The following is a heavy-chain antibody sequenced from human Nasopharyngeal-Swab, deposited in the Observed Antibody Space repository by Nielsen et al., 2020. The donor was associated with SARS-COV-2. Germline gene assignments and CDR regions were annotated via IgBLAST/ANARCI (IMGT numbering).Heavy chain of an antibody. Sequence: GESLKISCAASGFTFSSYSMNWVRQAPGKGLEWVSSMSSSSSYIYYADSVKGRFTISRDNAKNSLYLQMNSLRAEDTAVYYCARSKHSGSYYYGMDVWGQGTTVTVSS. CDR3: ARSKHSGSYYYGMDV. J-gene: IGHJ6*02. CDR1: GFTFSSYS. CDR2: MSSSSSYI. D-gene: IGHD1-26*01. V-gene: IGHV3-21*01.